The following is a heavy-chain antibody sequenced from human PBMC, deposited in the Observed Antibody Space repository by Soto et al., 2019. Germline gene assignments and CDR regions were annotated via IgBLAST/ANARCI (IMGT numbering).Heavy chain of an antibody. Sequence: SETLSLTCAVYGGSFSGYYWSWIRQPPGKGLEWIGEINHSGSTNYNPSLKSRVTISADTSKNQFSLKLSSATAADTAVYYCVTGWSEYWGQGTLVTVSS. J-gene: IGHJ4*02. V-gene: IGHV4-34*01. CDR2: INHSGST. CDR1: GGSFSGYY. CDR3: VTGWSEY. D-gene: IGHD2-15*01.